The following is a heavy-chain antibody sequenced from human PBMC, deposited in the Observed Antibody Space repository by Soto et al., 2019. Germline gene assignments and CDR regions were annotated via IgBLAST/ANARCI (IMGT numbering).Heavy chain of an antibody. D-gene: IGHD6-19*01. J-gene: IGHJ6*02. Sequence: SETLSLTCAVSGGSISSGGYSWSWIRQPPGKGLEWIGYIYYSGSTNYNPSLKSRVTISVDTSKNQFPLKLSSVTAADTAVYYCARVSIAVAGRDYYYYGMDVWGQGTTVTVSS. CDR2: IYYSGST. CDR1: GGSISSGGYS. CDR3: ARVSIAVAGRDYYYYGMDV. V-gene: IGHV4-61*08.